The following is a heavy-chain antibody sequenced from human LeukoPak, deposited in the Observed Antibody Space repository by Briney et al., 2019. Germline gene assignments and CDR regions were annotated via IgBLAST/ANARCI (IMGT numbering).Heavy chain of an antibody. CDR1: GFTSSRHW. J-gene: IGHJ4*02. V-gene: IGHV3-7*05. Sequence: GGSLRLPCAASGFTSSRHWMSWVRQAPGKGLEWVANINQDGSGKYYVDSVKGRFTISRDNAKNSLYLQMDSLRAEDTAVYYCARVEVGGTTVDYWGQGTLVTVSS. D-gene: IGHD1-26*01. CDR2: INQDGSGK. CDR3: ARVEVGGTTVDY.